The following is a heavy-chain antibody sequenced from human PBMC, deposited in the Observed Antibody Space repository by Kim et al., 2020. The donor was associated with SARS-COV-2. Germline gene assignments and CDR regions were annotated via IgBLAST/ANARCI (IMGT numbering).Heavy chain of an antibody. Sequence: SVKVSCKASGGTFSSYTISWVRQAPGRGLEWMGRIIPILGIANYAQKFQGRVTITADKSTSTAYMELSSLRSEDTAVYYCARGGSGSYSDYWGQGTLVTVSS. CDR2: IIPILGIA. CDR3: ARGGSGSYSDY. D-gene: IGHD3-10*01. V-gene: IGHV1-69*02. CDR1: GGTFSSYT. J-gene: IGHJ4*02.